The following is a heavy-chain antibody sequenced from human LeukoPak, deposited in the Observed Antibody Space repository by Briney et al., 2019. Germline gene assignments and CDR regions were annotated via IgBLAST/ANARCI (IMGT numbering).Heavy chain of an antibody. J-gene: IGHJ6*02. CDR3: AREGYYGSGSSDYYGMDV. CDR2: IIPIFGTA. Sequence: SVKVSCKASVCTFSSYAISWVRQAPGQGLEWMGRIIPIFGTANYAQKFQGRVTITADESTSTAYMELSSLRSEDTAVYYCAREGYYGSGSSDYYGMDVWGQGTTVTVSS. V-gene: IGHV1-69*13. D-gene: IGHD3-10*01. CDR1: VCTFSSYA.